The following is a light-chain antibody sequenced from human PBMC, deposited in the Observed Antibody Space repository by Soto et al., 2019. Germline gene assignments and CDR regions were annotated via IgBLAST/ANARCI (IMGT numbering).Light chain of an antibody. CDR2: GTS. J-gene: IGKJ1*01. V-gene: IGKV3-20*01. Sequence: ERVMTQSPATLSVSPGERATLSCRASQSVSSDLAWYHQKPGQAPRLLIYGTSSRATGIPDRFSGSGSGTDFTLTISRLEPEDFAVYYCQQYGSSPRTFGQGTKV. CDR1: QSVSSD. CDR3: QQYGSSPRT.